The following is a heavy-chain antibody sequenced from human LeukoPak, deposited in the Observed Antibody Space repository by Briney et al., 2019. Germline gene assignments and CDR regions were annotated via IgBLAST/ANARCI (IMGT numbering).Heavy chain of an antibody. Sequence: ASVKVSCKASGYTFTSYYMHWVRQAPGQGLEWMGIINPSGGSTSYAQKFQRRVTMTRDASTSTVYMELSSLRSEDTAVYYCARHYDILTGYYRPTLYYYYYYYMDVWGKGTTVTISS. CDR3: ARHYDILTGYYRPTLYYYYYYYMDV. V-gene: IGHV1-46*03. CDR1: GYTFTSYY. D-gene: IGHD3-9*01. CDR2: INPSGGST. J-gene: IGHJ6*03.